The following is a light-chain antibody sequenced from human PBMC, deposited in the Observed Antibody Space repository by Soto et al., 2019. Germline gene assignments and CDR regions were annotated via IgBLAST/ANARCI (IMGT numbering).Light chain of an antibody. CDR2: GNS. J-gene: IGLJ1*01. CDR3: QSYDGSLSGSLYV. V-gene: IGLV1-40*01. Sequence: QSVLTQPPSVSGAPGQRVTISCTGSRSNIGAGYDVHWYQQPPGTAPKLLIYGNSNRPSGVPDRFSGSKSGTSASLAITGLQAEDEADYYCQSYDGSLSGSLYVFGTGTKLTVL. CDR1: RSNIGAGYD.